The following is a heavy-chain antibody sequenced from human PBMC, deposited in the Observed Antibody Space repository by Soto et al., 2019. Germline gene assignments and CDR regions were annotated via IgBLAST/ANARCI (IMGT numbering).Heavy chain of an antibody. D-gene: IGHD1-26*01. CDR1: GFTFSSYG. CDR2: ISNDGIKK. V-gene: IGHV3-30*18. J-gene: IGHJ6*02. CDR3: AKSPQWVAKGGMDV. Sequence: QVQLVESGGDVVQPGGSLRLSCAASGFTFSSYGVHWVRQAPGKGLEWVAIISNDGIKKNYGESAKGRFTISRDNSKNTLYLQMNSLRTEDTAVYYCAKSPQWVAKGGMDVWGQGTTVTVSS.